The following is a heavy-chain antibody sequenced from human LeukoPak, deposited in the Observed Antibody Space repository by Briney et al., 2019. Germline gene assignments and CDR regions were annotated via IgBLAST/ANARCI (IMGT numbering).Heavy chain of an antibody. CDR3: ARRAQVERRHSQFDY. Sequence: GASVKVSCKASGGTFSSCAISWVRQAPGQGLEWMGGIIPIFGTANYAQKFQGRVTMTRDMSTSTVYMELSSLRSEDTAVFYCARRAQVERRHSQFDYWGQGTLVTVSS. V-gene: IGHV1-69*05. CDR1: GGTFSSCA. D-gene: IGHD1-1*01. J-gene: IGHJ4*02. CDR2: IIPIFGTA.